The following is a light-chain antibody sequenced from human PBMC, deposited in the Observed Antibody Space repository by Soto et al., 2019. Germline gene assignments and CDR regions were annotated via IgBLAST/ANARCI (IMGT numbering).Light chain of an antibody. Sequence: LTQPASVSGSPGQSITISYTGTSSDVGGYNYVSWYQHHPGKAPKLMIYDVSNRPSGVSNRFSGSKSGNTASLIISGLQAEDEADYYCSSYTSSSTLSTYVFGTGTKVTVL. CDR1: SSDVGGYNY. V-gene: IGLV2-14*03. J-gene: IGLJ1*01. CDR3: SSYTSSSTLSTYV. CDR2: DVS.